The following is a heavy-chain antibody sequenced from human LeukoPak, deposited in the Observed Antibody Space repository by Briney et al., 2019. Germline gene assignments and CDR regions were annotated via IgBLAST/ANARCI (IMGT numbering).Heavy chain of an antibody. CDR3: ARGGDYYDSSGYGTLDY. Sequence: GGSLRLSCAASGFTFSSYSMNWVRQAPGKGLEWVSHITASGTAMFYADSVKGRFTISRDNAKNSLYLQMNSLRDEDTAVYYCARGGDYYDSSGYGTLDYWGQGTLVTVSS. J-gene: IGHJ4*02. CDR1: GFTFSSYS. V-gene: IGHV3-48*02. D-gene: IGHD3-22*01. CDR2: ITASGTAM.